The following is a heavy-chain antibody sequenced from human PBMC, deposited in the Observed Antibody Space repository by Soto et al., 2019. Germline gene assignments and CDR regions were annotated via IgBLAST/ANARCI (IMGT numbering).Heavy chain of an antibody. CDR2: IWYDGSNK. D-gene: IGHD3-10*01. Sequence: TGVSLRVCCAAVGFTFSSYGMHRVRQAPGKGLEWVAVIWYDGSNKYYADSVKGRFTISRDNSKDTLYLQMNSLRAEDTAVYYCARDPPGTVNYYYGMDVWGQGTTVTVSS. CDR3: ARDPPGTVNYYYGMDV. J-gene: IGHJ6*02. CDR1: GFTFSSYG. V-gene: IGHV3-33*01.